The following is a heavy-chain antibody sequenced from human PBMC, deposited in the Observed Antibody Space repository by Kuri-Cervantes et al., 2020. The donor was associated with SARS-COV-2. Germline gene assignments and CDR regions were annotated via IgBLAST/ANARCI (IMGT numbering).Heavy chain of an antibody. CDR1: GGTFSSYA. Sequence: SVKVSCKASGGTFSSYAISWVRQAPGQGLEWMGGIIPIFGTANYAQKFQGRVTITADESTSTAYMELSSLRSEDTAVYYCARSGYIPYYYYYGMDVWGQGTTVTVSS. CDR3: ARSGYIPYYYYYGMDV. V-gene: IGHV1-69*13. CDR2: IIPIFGTA. J-gene: IGHJ6*02. D-gene: IGHD2-2*02.